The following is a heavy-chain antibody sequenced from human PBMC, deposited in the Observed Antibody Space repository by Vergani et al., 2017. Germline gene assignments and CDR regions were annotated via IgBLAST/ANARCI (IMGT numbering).Heavy chain of an antibody. D-gene: IGHD6-6*01. CDR2: ISWNSNSI. J-gene: IGHJ5*02. CDR3: AKDLGTSSGGGWFDP. Sequence: EVQLEESGGGLVLPGRSLRLSCVASGFTSAGYAMHWVRQAPGKGLEWVSGISWNSNSIGYADSVKGRFTISRDNANNSLYLQMNSLRAEDTALNYCAKDLGTSSGGGWFDPWGQGTLVTVSS. V-gene: IGHV3-9*02. CDR1: GFTSAGYA.